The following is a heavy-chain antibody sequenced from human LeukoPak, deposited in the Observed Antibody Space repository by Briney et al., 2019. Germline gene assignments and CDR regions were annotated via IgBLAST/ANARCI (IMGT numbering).Heavy chain of an antibody. CDR3: ARAYYYVSSASDV. J-gene: IGHJ3*01. D-gene: IGHD3-22*01. V-gene: IGHV4-39*01. CDR2: IYYGGST. Sequence: SETLSLTCTVSGGSISSNTYNWVWIRQPPGKGLECIGSIYYGGSTYYNPSLKSRVIISVDTSKNQFSLKLSSVTAADTAVYYCARAYYYVSSASDVWGQGTMVTVSS. CDR1: GGSISSNTYN.